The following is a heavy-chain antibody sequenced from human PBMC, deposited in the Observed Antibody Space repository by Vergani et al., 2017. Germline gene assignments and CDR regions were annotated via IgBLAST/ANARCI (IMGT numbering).Heavy chain of an antibody. Sequence: QITLKESGPTLVKPTQTLTLTCTFSGFSLSTSGVGVGWIRQPPGKALEWLALIYWDDDKRYSPSLKSRLTITKDTSKNQVVLTMTNMDPVDTATYYCAHSQITIFGVVIPTNWFDPWGQGTLVTVSS. D-gene: IGHD3-3*01. CDR2: IYWDDDK. V-gene: IGHV2-5*02. CDR1: GFSLSTSGVG. J-gene: IGHJ5*02. CDR3: AHSQITIFGVVIPTNWFDP.